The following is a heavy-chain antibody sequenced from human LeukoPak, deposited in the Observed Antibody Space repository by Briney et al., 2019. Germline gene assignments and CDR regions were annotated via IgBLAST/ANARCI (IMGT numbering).Heavy chain of an antibody. CDR3: AKMTSLSHNWFDL. J-gene: IGHJ5*02. V-gene: IGHV4-59*01. CDR2: IHYSGGT. CDR1: GGSTSSYY. Sequence: SETLSFTCTVSGGSTSSYYWSWIRQPPGKGLEWIGYIHYSGGTTYNPSLKSRVTISVDTSKNQFSLKLSSVTAADTAVYYCAKMTSLSHNWFDLWGQGTLVTVSS. D-gene: IGHD2-21*02.